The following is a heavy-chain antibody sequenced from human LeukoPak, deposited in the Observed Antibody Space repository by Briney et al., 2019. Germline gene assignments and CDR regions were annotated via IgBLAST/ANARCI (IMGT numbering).Heavy chain of an antibody. J-gene: IGHJ6*03. CDR2: INHSGST. Sequence: PSETLSLTCAVYGGSFSGYYWSWIRQPPGKGLEWIGEINHSGSTNYNPSLKSRVTISVDTSKDQFSLKLGSVTAADTAVYYCARGRCSGGSCGRRNAKNDYYYYYMDVWGKGTTVTVSS. V-gene: IGHV4-34*01. CDR1: GGSFSGYY. CDR3: ARGRCSGGSCGRRNAKNDYYYYYMDV. D-gene: IGHD2-15*01.